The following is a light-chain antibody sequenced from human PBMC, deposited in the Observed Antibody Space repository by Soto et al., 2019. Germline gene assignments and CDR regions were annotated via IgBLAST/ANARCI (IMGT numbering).Light chain of an antibody. V-gene: IGLV2-14*01. CDR2: EVS. CDR3: SSYTSTSTL. J-gene: IGLJ3*02. CDR1: SNDVGAYKY. Sequence: QSVLTQPASVSGSPGQSITISCTGTSNDVGAYKYVSWYQQLPDKAPKLMIYEVSNRPSGVSNRFSGSKSGNTASLTISGLQAEDEAYYYCSSYTSTSTLFGGGTKLTVL.